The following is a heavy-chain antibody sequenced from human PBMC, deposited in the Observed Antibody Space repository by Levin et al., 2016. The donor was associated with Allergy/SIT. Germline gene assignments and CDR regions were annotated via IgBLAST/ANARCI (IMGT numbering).Heavy chain of an antibody. J-gene: IGHJ3*02. CDR3: ASRESTTYYYDSSGWGAFDI. D-gene: IGHD3-22*01. CDR2: IKQDGSEK. CDR1: GFSFSSYW. Sequence: GESLKISCAASGFSFSSYWMTWVRQAPGKGLEWVANIKQDGSEKYYVDSVKGRFTISRDNAKNSLYLQMNSLRAEDTAVYYCASRESTTYYYDSSGWGAFDIWGQGTMVTVSS. V-gene: IGHV3-7*03.